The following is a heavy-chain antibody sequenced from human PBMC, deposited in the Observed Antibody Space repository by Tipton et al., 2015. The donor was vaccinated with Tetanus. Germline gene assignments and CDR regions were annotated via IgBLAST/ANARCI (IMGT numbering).Heavy chain of an antibody. J-gene: IGHJ6*02. CDR3: ARAGATTKAKNYYGMDV. CDR2: IYSGGST. Sequence: SLRLSCAASGFTVSSNYMSWVRQAPGKGLEWVSVIYSGGSTYYADSVKGRFTISRDNSKNTLYLQMNSLRAEDTAVYYCARAGATTKAKNYYGMDVWGQGTTVTVSS. CDR1: GFTVSSNY. V-gene: IGHV3-53*01. D-gene: IGHD5-12*01.